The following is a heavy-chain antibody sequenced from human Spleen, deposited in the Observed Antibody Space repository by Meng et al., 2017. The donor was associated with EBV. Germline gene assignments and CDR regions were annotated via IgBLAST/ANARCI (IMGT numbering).Heavy chain of an antibody. CDR1: GGTCSGYM. Sequence: QVELVQSGGVVKKPGSPVKVSCKAPGGTCSGYMISWVRQAPGQGLEWMGMIIPISGTTNYARKFQGRVTITADESTVTAYMEFSSLTSEDTAVYYCARAYCGGDCYSGFDDWGQGTLVTVSS. V-gene: IGHV1-69*18. CDR3: ARAYCGGDCYSGFDD. CDR2: IIPISGTT. D-gene: IGHD2-21*02. J-gene: IGHJ4*02.